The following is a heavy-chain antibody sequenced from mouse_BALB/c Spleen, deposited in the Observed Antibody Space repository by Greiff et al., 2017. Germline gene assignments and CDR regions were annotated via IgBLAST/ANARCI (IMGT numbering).Heavy chain of an antibody. CDR1: GFNIKDTY. Sequence: EVQLHQSGAELVKPGASVKLSCTASGFNIKDTYMHWVKQRPEQGLEWIGRIDPANGNTKYDPKFQGKATITADTSSNTAYLQLSSLTTEDTAVYYCARWGIYDGYYPYYFDYWGQGTTLTVSS. CDR3: ARWGIYDGYYPYYFDY. CDR2: IDPANGNT. D-gene: IGHD2-3*01. V-gene: IGHV14-3*02. J-gene: IGHJ2*01.